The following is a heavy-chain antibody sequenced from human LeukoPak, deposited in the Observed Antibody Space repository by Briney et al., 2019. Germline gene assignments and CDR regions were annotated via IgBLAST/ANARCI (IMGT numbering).Heavy chain of an antibody. V-gene: IGHV4-30-4*08. J-gene: IGHJ3*02. Sequence: SQTLSLTCTVSGGSISSGDYYWRWIRQPPGKVLEWIGYIYYSGSTYYNPSLKSRVTISVDTSKNQFSLKLSSVTAADTAVYYCARVDCSSTSCYTGDAFDIWGQGTMVTVSS. CDR3: ARVDCSSTSCYTGDAFDI. CDR2: IYYSGST. D-gene: IGHD2-2*02. CDR1: GGSISSGDYY.